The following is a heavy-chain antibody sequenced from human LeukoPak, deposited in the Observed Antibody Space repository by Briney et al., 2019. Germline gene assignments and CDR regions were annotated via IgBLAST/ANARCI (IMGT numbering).Heavy chain of an antibody. Sequence: SETLSLTCTVSGGSISPYYWSWIRQPPGKGLEWIAYIHSSGHTNYNPSLKGRVTISVDTSKNQFSLKLNSVTAADTAVYYCARHPYSDGFDIWGQGTMVTISS. J-gene: IGHJ3*02. V-gene: IGHV4-59*08. CDR1: GGSISPYY. CDR3: ARHPYSDGFDI. CDR2: IHSSGHT. D-gene: IGHD1-1*01.